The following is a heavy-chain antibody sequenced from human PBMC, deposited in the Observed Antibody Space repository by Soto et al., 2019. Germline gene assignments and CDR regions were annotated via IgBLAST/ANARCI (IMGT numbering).Heavy chain of an antibody. V-gene: IGHV3-23*01. CDR3: VKDWTGSTCPCMDV. CDR1: GCTFSTYA. J-gene: IGHJ6*02. Sequence: GGSLRLSCAASGCTFSTYAMAWVRQAPGKGPEWVSTISGSDGKTYYADSVKGRFTISRDNSKTSLYLQMTSLRAQDTAVYYCVKDWTGSTCPCMDVWGQGTTVTVSS. D-gene: IGHD2-8*02. CDR2: ISGSDGKT.